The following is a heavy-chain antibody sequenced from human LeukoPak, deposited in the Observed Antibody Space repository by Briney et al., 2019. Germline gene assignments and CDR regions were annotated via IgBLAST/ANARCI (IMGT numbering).Heavy chain of an antibody. J-gene: IGHJ3*02. Sequence: PGGSLRLSCAASGFTFSSYAMSWVRQAPGKGLEWVSAISGSGGSTYYADSVKGRFTISRGNSKNTLYLQMNSLRAEDTAVYYCAKAFSFGSAFDIWGQGTMVTVSS. CDR2: ISGSGGST. CDR1: GFTFSSYA. CDR3: AKAFSFGSAFDI. D-gene: IGHD3-16*01. V-gene: IGHV3-23*01.